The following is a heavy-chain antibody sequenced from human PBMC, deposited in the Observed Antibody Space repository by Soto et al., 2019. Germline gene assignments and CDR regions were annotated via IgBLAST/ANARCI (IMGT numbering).Heavy chain of an antibody. J-gene: IGHJ4*02. D-gene: IGHD6-6*01. CDR1: GFTFSSYG. CDR2: IWYDGSNK. Sequence: PVGSLRLSCAASGFTFSSYGLHCVRHAPGKGLEWVAVIWYDGSNKYYADSVKGRFTISRDNSKNTLYLQMNSLRAEDTAVYYCARERHSSSTLHYWGQGTLVTLAS. CDR3: ARERHSSSTLHY. V-gene: IGHV3-33*01.